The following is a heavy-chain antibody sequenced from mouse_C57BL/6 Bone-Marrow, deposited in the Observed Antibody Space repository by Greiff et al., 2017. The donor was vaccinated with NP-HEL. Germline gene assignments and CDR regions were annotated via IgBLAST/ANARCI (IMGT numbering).Heavy chain of an antibody. J-gene: IGHJ2*01. D-gene: IGHD1-1*01. CDR1: GYTFTDYY. Sequence: VQLQQSGPELVKPGASVKISCKASGYTFTDYYMNWVKQSHGKSLEWIGDINPNNGGTSYNQKFKGKATLTVDKSSSTAYMELRSLTSEDSAVYYCARWSTTGYWGQGTTLTVSS. CDR2: INPNNGGT. V-gene: IGHV1-26*01. CDR3: ARWSTTGY.